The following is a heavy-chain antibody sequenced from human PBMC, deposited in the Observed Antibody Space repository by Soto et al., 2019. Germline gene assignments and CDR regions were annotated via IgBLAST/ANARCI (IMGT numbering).Heavy chain of an antibody. D-gene: IGHD6-13*01. CDR3: ASNMGWSRRWYWSGYYYGTDV. CDR2: IYYSGST. J-gene: IGHJ6*02. CDR1: GGSISSSSYY. Sequence: SETLCLTCTVSGGSISSSSYYWGWIRQPPGKGLEWIGSIYYSGSTYYNPSLKSRVTISVDTSKNQFSLKLSSVTAAETAVYYCASNMGWSRRWYWSGYYYGTDVWGQGTTVS. V-gene: IGHV4-39*01.